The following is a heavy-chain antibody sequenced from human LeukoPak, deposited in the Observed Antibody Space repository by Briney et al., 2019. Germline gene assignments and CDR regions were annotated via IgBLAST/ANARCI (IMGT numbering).Heavy chain of an antibody. J-gene: IGHJ4*02. V-gene: IGHV3-23*01. Sequence: GGSLRLSCAASGFTFSSYGMSWVRQAAGKGLEWVSAISGDGTRTYYADSVKGRFTISRDNSKSTLYLEMSSLRVEDTAIYYCAKWPEGAMDYFDYWGQGTLVTVSS. CDR1: GFTFSSYG. D-gene: IGHD3-16*01. CDR2: ISGDGTRT. CDR3: AKWPEGAMDYFDY.